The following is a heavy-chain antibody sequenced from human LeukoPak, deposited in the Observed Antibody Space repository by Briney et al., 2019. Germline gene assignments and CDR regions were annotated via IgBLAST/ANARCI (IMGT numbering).Heavy chain of an antibody. Sequence: GGSLRLSCAASGFTFNNYALSWVRQAPGKGLEWVSLISAFGGSTYYADSVKGRFTISGDNSNNTLYLQMNSQRAEDTAIYYCAKVHCSATSCPLGYYYNGMDVWGQGTTVTVSS. CDR2: ISAFGGST. CDR3: AKVHCSATSCPLGYYYNGMDV. V-gene: IGHV3-23*01. J-gene: IGHJ6*02. CDR1: GFTFNNYA. D-gene: IGHD2-2*01.